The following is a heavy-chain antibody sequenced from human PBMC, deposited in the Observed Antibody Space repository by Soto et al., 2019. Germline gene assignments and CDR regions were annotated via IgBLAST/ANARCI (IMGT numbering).Heavy chain of an antibody. CDR3: ATRVKGDFDV. CDR1: GDTFSRHY. D-gene: IGHD3-3*01. CDR2: IDPGNGDT. J-gene: IGHJ6*01. V-gene: IGHV1-46*03. Sequence: QVQLMQPGAEVMKSGALLTFSCKASGDTFSRHYVQWVRQAPGQGLEWMGRIDPGNGDTTYSQEFQGRVTMTRDTSTNTVYMVLSSLKFDDTAVYYCATRVKGDFDVWGQGTTVVVS.